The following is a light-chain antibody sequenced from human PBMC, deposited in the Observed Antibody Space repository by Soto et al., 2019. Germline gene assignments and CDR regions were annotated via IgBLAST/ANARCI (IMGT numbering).Light chain of an antibody. J-gene: IGKJ4*01. CDR3: QQRSNWPST. V-gene: IGKV3-11*01. Sequence: EIVLTQSPATLSLSPGDRATLSCRASQSVSSYLAWYQQKPGQAPRLLIYDASNRATGIPARFSGSGSGTDFTRPINTLEPEDFAVYYCQQRSNWPSTFGGGTKVEIK. CDR1: QSVSSY. CDR2: DAS.